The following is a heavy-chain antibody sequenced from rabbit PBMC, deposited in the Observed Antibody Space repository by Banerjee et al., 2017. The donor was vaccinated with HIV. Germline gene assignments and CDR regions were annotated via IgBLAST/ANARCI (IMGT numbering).Heavy chain of an antibody. CDR3: ARDRGGSVWGFAL. Sequence: QSLEESGGDLVKPGASLTLTCTASGFSFNIYEVCWVRQAPGKGLEWIACIYSGSSGNTWYASWAKGRFTISKTSSTTVTLQMTSLTAADTATYFCARDRGGSVWGFALWGPGTLVTVS. D-gene: IGHD4-1*01. CDR1: GFSFNIYE. J-gene: IGHJ4*01. CDR2: IYSGSSGNT. V-gene: IGHV1S40*01.